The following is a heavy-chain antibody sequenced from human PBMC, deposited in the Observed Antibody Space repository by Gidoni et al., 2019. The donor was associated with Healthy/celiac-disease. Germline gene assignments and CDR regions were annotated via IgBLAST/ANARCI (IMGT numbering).Heavy chain of an antibody. V-gene: IGHV1-69*01. Sequence: QVQLVQSGAEVKKPGSSVTVSCKASGGTFSSYAISWVRQAPGQGLEWMGGIIPIFGTANYAQKFQGRVTITADESTSTAYMELSSLRSEDTAVYYCARTDCSSTSCYTGSYWYFDLWGRGTLVTVSS. CDR2: IIPIFGTA. CDR1: GGTFSSYA. D-gene: IGHD2-2*02. J-gene: IGHJ2*01. CDR3: ARTDCSSTSCYTGSYWYFDL.